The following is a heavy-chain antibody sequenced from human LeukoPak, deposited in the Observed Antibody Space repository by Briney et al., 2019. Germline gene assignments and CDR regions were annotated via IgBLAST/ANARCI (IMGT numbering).Heavy chain of an antibody. CDR2: IIPIFGTA. Sequence: ASVKVSCKASGGTFSSYAISWVRQAPGQGLEWMGGIIPIFGTANYAQKFQGRVTITADESTSTAYMELSSLRSEDTAVYYCARSPYGDQTSPYYFDYWGQGTLVTVSS. D-gene: IGHD4-17*01. CDR1: GGTFSSYA. CDR3: ARSPYGDQTSPYYFDY. J-gene: IGHJ4*02. V-gene: IGHV1-69*13.